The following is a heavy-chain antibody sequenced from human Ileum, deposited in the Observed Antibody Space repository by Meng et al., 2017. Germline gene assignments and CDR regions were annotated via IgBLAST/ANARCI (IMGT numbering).Heavy chain of an antibody. CDR1: GGSISSSFY. V-gene: IGHV4-4*02. CDR3: VRHSGKYFDS. CDR2: IYLAGSP. Sequence: QVQLQESGPGLVEPSGTLSLTCTVSGGSISSSFYWSWVRQSPGKGLEWIGQIYLAGSPNYNPSLESRVTISVDKSKNQFSLRLTSVTAADTAIFYCVRHSGKYFDSWGQGTLVTVSS. D-gene: IGHD5-12*01. J-gene: IGHJ4*02.